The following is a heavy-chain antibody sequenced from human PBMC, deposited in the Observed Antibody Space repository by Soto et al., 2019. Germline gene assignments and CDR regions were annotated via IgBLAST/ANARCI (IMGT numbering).Heavy chain of an antibody. CDR1: GFTFSSYA. CDR2: ISGSGGST. D-gene: IGHD2-2*01. J-gene: IGHJ2*01. CDR3: AKDRAEVVVVPAADWYFDL. V-gene: IGHV3-23*01. Sequence: EVQLLESGGGLVQPGGSLRLSCAASGFTFSSYAMSWVRQAPGKGLKWVSAISGSGGSTYYADSVKGRFTISRDNSKNTLYLQMNSLRAEDTAVYYCAKDRAEVVVVPAADWYFDLWGRGTLVTVSS.